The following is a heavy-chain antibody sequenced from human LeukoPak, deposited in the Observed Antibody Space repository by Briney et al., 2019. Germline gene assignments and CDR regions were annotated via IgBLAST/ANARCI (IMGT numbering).Heavy chain of an antibody. J-gene: IGHJ6*02. V-gene: IGHV5-51*01. CDR1: GYSFTSYW. Sequence: GDSLKISCKGSGYSFTSYWIGWVRQMPGKDLEWMGIMYPGDSNIRYSPSFQGQVTISADKSISTAYLQWSSLKASDTAIYYCARQPHNYYGMDVWGQGTTVTVSS. CDR2: MYPGDSNI. CDR3: ARQPHNYYGMDV. D-gene: IGHD5-24*01.